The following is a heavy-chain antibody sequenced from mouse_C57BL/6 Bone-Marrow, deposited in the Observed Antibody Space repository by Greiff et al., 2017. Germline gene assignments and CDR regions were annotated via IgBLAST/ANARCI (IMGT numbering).Heavy chain of an antibody. D-gene: IGHD2-3*01. Sequence: VQLQQSGAELVKPGASVKMSCKASGYTFTSYWITWVKQRPGQGLEWIGDIYPGSGSTNYNEKFKSKATLTVDPSSSTAYVQLSSLTSEGAAVYYCGRMIFDYWGQGTTLTVSS. J-gene: IGHJ2*01. CDR2: IYPGSGST. CDR3: GRMIFDY. V-gene: IGHV1-55*01. CDR1: GYTFTSYW.